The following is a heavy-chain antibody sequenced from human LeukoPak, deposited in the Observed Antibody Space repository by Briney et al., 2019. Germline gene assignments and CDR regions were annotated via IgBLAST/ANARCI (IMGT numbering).Heavy chain of an antibody. CDR2: IYYSGST. D-gene: IGHD3-3*01. CDR1: GGSISSSSYY. Sequence: SETLSLTCTVSGGSISSSSYYWGWIRQPPGKGLEWIGSIYYSGSTYYNPSLKSRVTISVDTSKNQFSLKLSSVTAADTAVYYCARELRFLEWLFDYWGQGTLVTVSS. V-gene: IGHV4-39*01. CDR3: ARELRFLEWLFDY. J-gene: IGHJ4*02.